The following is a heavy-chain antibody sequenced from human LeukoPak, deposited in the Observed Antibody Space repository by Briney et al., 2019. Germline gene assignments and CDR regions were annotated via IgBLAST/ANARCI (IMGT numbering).Heavy chain of an antibody. CDR3: ARGVRGVVVVAATRYAFDI. Sequence: ASVKVSCKASGYTFTSYAMNWVRQAPGQGLEWMGWINTNTGNPTYAQGFTGRFVFSLDTSVSTAYLQISSLKAEDTAVYYCARGVRGVVVVAATRYAFDIWGQGTMVTVSS. J-gene: IGHJ3*02. CDR2: INTNTGNP. V-gene: IGHV7-4-1*02. CDR1: GYTFTSYA. D-gene: IGHD2-15*01.